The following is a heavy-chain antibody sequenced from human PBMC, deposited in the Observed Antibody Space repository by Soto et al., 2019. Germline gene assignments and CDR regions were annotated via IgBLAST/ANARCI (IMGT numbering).Heavy chain of an antibody. J-gene: IGHJ4*02. CDR1: GFTFSNAW. CDR2: IKSKTDGGTT. V-gene: IGHV3-15*07. Sequence: PGGSLRLSCAASGFTFSNAWMNWVRQAPGKGLEWVGRIKSKTDGGTTDYAAPVKGRVTISRDDSKNTLYLQMNSLKTEDTAVYYCTTDRPQAAHDGVVIIPVVEVLIGSFDYWGQGTLVTVSS. CDR3: TTDRPQAAHDGVVIIPVVEVLIGSFDY. D-gene: IGHD3-3*01.